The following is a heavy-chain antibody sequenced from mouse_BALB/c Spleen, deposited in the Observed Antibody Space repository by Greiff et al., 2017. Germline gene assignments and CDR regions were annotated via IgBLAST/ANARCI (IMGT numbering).Heavy chain of an antibody. Sequence: VQLKESGGGLVKPGGSLKLSCAASGFTFSSYAMSWVRQSPEKRLEWVAEISSGGSYTYYPDTVTGRFTISRDNAKNTLYLEMSSLRSEDTAMYYCARVYDYGYAMDYWGQGTSVTVSS. J-gene: IGHJ4*01. CDR2: ISSGGSYT. V-gene: IGHV5-9-4*01. D-gene: IGHD2-4*01. CDR3: ARVYDYGYAMDY. CDR1: GFTFSSYA.